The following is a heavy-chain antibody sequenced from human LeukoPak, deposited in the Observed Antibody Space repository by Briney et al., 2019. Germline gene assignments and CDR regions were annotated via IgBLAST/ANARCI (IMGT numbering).Heavy chain of an antibody. J-gene: IGHJ4*02. CDR1: GFTFSSYG. CDR2: ISYDGSNK. D-gene: IGHD3-22*01. CDR3: AKESHYYDSSGFDY. Sequence: GGSLRLSCAASGFTFSSYGMHWVRQAPGKGLEWVAVISYDGSNKYYADSVKGQFTISRDNSKNTLYLQMNSLRAEDTAVYYCAKESHYYDSSGFDYWGQGTLVTVSS. V-gene: IGHV3-30*18.